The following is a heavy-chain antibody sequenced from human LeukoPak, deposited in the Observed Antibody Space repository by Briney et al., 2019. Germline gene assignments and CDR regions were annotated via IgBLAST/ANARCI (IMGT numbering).Heavy chain of an antibody. D-gene: IGHD4-17*01. CDR3: ARDVPYGDYAWFDP. CDR1: GGSISSYY. CDR2: IYYSGST. J-gene: IGHJ5*02. Sequence: SETLSLTCTVSGGSISSYYGSWIRQPPGKGLGWVGYIYYSGSTNYNPSLKSRVTISVDTSKNQFSLKLSSVTAADTAVYYCARDVPYGDYAWFDPWGQGTLVTVSS. V-gene: IGHV4-59*01.